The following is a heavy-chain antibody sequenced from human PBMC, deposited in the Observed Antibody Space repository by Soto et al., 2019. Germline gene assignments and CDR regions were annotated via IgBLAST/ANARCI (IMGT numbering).Heavy chain of an antibody. D-gene: IGHD3-3*01. CDR2: IIPIFGTA. Sequence: QVQLVQSGAEVKKPGSSVKVSCKASGGTFSSYAISWVRQAPGQGLEWMGGIIPIFGTANYAQKFQGRVTITAEKSTNMAYMELSTLMFEDTALYYCAGSFLLRFWEGPHYYNYGMGVGGQGTPVTLS. J-gene: IGHJ6*02. CDR1: GGTFSSYA. V-gene: IGHV1-69*06. CDR3: AGSFLLRFWEGPHYYNYGMGV.